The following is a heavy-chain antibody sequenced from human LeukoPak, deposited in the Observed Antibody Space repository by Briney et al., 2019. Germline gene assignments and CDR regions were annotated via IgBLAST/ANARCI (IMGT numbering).Heavy chain of an antibody. CDR2: ISSSGSTI. CDR1: GFTFSDYY. J-gene: IGHJ4*02. D-gene: IGHD2-2*01. CDR3: ARALGYCSSTSCYSLDY. V-gene: IGHV3-11*04. Sequence: GSLRLSCAASGFTFSDYYMSWIRQAPGKGLEWVSYISSSGSTIYYADSVKGRFTISRDNAKNSLYLQMNSLRAEDTAVYYCARALGYCSSTSCYSLDYWGQGTVVTVSS.